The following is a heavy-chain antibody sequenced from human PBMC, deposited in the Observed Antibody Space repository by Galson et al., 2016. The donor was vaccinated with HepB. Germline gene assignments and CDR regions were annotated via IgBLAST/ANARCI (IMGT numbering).Heavy chain of an antibody. V-gene: IGHV3-48*04. Sequence: SLRLSCAASGFTLSIHSMNWVRQTPGKGLEWLSYISSSRGTIYYANSVKGPFTIARDNAKHSVHLQMNNLRAEDTAVYYCARDRYDILTGYYHGMDVWAKGPRSPSR. J-gene: IGHJ6*02. CDR2: ISSSRGTI. D-gene: IGHD3-9*01. CDR3: ARDRYDILTGYYHGMDV. CDR1: GFTLSIHS.